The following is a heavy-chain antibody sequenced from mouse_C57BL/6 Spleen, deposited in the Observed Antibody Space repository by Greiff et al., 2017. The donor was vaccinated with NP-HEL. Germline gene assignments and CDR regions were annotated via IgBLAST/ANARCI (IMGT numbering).Heavy chain of an antibody. CDR1: GFTFSNYW. D-gene: IGHD2-1*01. V-gene: IGHV6-3*01. Sequence: DVQLVESGGGLVQPGGSMKLSCVASGFTFSNYWMNWVRQSPEKGLEWVAQIRLKSDNYATHYAESVKGRFTISRDDSKSSVYLQMNNLRAEDTGIYYCTDGNHWYFDVWGTGTTVTVSS. CDR3: TDGNHWYFDV. J-gene: IGHJ1*03. CDR2: IRLKSDNYAT.